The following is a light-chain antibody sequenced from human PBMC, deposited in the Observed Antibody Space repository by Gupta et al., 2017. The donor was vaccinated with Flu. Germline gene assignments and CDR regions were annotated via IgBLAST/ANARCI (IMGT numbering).Light chain of an antibody. J-gene: IGLJ2*01. CDR2: RNN. Sequence: SVLTQPPSPSGPPGQRVTISWSGSSSNIGSNYVYWYQQLPGTAPKLLIYRNNQRPSGVPDRFSGSKSRTSASLAISGLRSEDEADYYCAAWDDSLSVDVVFGGGTKLTVL. CDR1: SSNIGSNY. CDR3: AAWDDSLSVDVV. V-gene: IGLV1-47*01.